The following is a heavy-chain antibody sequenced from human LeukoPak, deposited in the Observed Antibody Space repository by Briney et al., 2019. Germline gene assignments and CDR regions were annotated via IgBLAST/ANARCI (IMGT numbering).Heavy chain of an antibody. CDR2: LSGSGDST. V-gene: IGHV3-23*01. Sequence: PGGSLRLSCAASGYAFRSYDMSRVTQAPGKGLEWVSTLSGSGDSTYYADSVKDRFTISRDNSKNTLFLQMNSLRAEDTAVYYCAKGRGTTLTSAGNCWGQGTVVTVSS. D-gene: IGHD4-17*01. J-gene: IGHJ4*02. CDR3: AKGRGTTLTSAGNC. CDR1: GYAFRSYD.